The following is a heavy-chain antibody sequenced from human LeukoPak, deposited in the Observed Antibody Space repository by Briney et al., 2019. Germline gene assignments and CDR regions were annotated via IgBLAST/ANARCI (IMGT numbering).Heavy chain of an antibody. CDR3: AKDDYNRH. V-gene: IGHV3-74*01. J-gene: IGHJ4*02. D-gene: IGHD5-24*01. CDR2: IRSDGSST. CDR1: GFTFSSYW. Sequence: PGGSLRLSCAASGFTFSSYWMHWVRQVPGKGLVWVSRIRSDGSSTSYADSVKGRFTISRDNAKNTLYPQMSILRVDDTAVYYCAKDDYNRHWGQGTLVTVSS.